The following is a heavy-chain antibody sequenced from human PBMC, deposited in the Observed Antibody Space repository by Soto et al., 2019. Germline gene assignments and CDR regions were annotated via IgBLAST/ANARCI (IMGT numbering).Heavy chain of an antibody. Sequence: SETLSLTCTVSGGSISSYYWSWIRQPPGKGLEWIGYIYYSGSTNYNPSLKSRVTISVDTSKNQFSLKLSSVTAADTAVYYCERGGTGYDILTLYYYYMDVWGKGTTVTVSS. CDR2: IYYSGST. CDR1: GGSISSYY. CDR3: ERGGTGYDILTLYYYYMDV. J-gene: IGHJ6*03. V-gene: IGHV4-59*01. D-gene: IGHD3-9*01.